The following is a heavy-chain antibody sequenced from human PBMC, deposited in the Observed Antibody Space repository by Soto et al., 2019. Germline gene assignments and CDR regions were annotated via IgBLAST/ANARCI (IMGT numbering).Heavy chain of an antibody. V-gene: IGHV3-23*01. J-gene: IGHJ3*02. CDR1: GFTFRSYA. CDR2: ITGGGGST. CDR3: AKEGNYGRAFDI. Sequence: EVQLLESGGGLVQPGGSLRLSCAASGFTFRSYAMSWVRQAPGKGLEWVSGITGGGGSTYYTDSVKGQFTISRDNSKNTLYLQMKSLRVEDTALYYCAKEGNYGRAFDIWGQGTMVTVSS. D-gene: IGHD1-7*01.